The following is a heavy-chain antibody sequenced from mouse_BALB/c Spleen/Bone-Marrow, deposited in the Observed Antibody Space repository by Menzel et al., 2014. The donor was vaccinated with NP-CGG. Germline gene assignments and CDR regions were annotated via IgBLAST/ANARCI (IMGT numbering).Heavy chain of an antibody. CDR1: GFTFSSFG. CDR2: ISSGSSTI. CDR3: TRGGNWDDFDY. V-gene: IGHV5-17*02. D-gene: IGHD4-1*01. J-gene: IGHJ2*01. Sequence: DVHLVESGGGLVQPGGSRKLSCAASGFTFSSFGMHWVHQAPEKGLEWVAYISSGSSTIFYADTLKGRFTVSRDNPKNTLFLQMTSLRSEDTAMYYCTRGGNWDDFDYWGQGTTLTVSS.